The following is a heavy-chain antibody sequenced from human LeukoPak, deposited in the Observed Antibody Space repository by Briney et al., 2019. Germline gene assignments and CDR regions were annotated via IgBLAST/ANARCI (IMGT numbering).Heavy chain of an antibody. D-gene: IGHD6-13*01. CDR1: GFTFSSYG. V-gene: IGHV3-33*01. CDR2: IWYDGSNK. Sequence: GRSLRLSCAASGFTFSSYGMHWVRQARGKGLEWVAVIWYDGSNKYYADSVKGRFSISRDNSKNTLYLQMNSLRAEDTAVYYCARGLGEEQLVNWGQGTLVTVSS. J-gene: IGHJ4*02. CDR3: ARGLGEEQLVN.